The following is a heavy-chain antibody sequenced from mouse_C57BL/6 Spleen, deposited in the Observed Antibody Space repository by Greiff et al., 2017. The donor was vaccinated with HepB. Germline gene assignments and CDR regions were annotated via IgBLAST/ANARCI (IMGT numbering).Heavy chain of an antibody. J-gene: IGHJ4*01. CDR2: INPNNGGT. V-gene: IGHV1-22*01. CDR1: GYTFTDYN. D-gene: IGHD2-3*01. CDR3: AMGDGYYAIPYYYAMDY. Sequence: EVQLQQSGPELVKPGASVKMSCKASGYTFTDYNMHWVKQSHGKSLEWIGYINPNNGGTSYNQKFKGKATLTVNKSSSTAYMERRSLTSEDSAVYYCAMGDGYYAIPYYYAMDYWGQGTSVTVSS.